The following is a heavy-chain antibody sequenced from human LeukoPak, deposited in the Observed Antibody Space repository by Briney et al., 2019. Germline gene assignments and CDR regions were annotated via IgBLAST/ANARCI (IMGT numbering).Heavy chain of an antibody. CDR2: IYYSGTT. V-gene: IGHV4-39*02. CDR3: ARVPYETTGECYFDH. CDR1: GDSISSSNYY. Sequence: SETLSLTCTVSGDSISSSNYYWGWIRQPPGKGLEWIGNIYYSGTTYYNPSLKSRVTISVDTSKNQFSLRLSSVTAADTSVYYCARVPYETTGECYFDHWGQGNLVTVPS. D-gene: IGHD1-1*01. J-gene: IGHJ4*02.